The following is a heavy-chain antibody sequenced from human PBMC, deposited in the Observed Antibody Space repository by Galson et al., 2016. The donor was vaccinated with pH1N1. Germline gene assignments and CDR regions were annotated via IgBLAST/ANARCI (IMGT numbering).Heavy chain of an antibody. D-gene: IGHD6-13*01. J-gene: IGHJ4*02. CDR1: GGSIGSDDYY. Sequence: TLSLTCTVSGGSIGSDDYYWSWIRQPPGKGLEWIGYIYYSVSTYYNPSLKSRVTISVDTSKNQFSLKLSSVTAADTAVYYCARNIAAAGTYYFDYWGQGTLVTASS. CDR3: ARNIAAAGTYYFDY. CDR2: IYYSVST. V-gene: IGHV4-30-4*01.